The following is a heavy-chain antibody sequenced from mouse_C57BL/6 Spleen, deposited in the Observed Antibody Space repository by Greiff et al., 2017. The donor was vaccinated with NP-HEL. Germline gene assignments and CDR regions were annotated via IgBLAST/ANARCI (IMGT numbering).Heavy chain of an antibody. CDR1: GYTFTDYN. Sequence: VHVKQSGPELVKPGASVKMSCKASGYTFTDYNMHWVKQSHGKSLEWIGYINPNNGGTSYNQKFKGKATLTVNKSSSTAYMELRSLTSEDSAVYYCARGYDEAWFAYWGQGTLVTVSA. CDR2: INPNNGGT. J-gene: IGHJ3*01. CDR3: ARGYDEAWFAY. D-gene: IGHD2-2*01. V-gene: IGHV1-22*01.